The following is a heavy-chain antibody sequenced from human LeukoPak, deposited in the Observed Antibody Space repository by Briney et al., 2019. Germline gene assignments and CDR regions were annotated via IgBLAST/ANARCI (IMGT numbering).Heavy chain of an antibody. J-gene: IGHJ1*01. D-gene: IGHD3-22*01. CDR1: GGSISSYY. Sequence: SETLSLTCTVSGGSISSYYWSWIRQPPGKGLEWIGYIYYSGSTNYNPSLKSRVTISVDTSKNQFSLKLSSVTAADTAVYYCARMYYYDSSGYPEGVQHWGQGTLVTVSS. V-gene: IGHV4-59*01. CDR3: ARMYYYDSSGYPEGVQH. CDR2: IYYSGST.